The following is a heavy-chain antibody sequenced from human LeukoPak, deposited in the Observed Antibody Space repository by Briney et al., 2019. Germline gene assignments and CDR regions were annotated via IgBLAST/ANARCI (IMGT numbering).Heavy chain of an antibody. D-gene: IGHD3-22*01. CDR1: GDSFITYY. CDR3: ARAGSLTTPNDY. V-gene: IGHV1-46*01. CDR2: INPTGGTT. Sequence: GASVKVSCKASGDSFITYYMHWVRQAPGQGLEWMGVINPTGGTTTYAQKFQDRVTMTSDTSTSTIYMELGSLRYEDTAVYYCARAGSLTTPNDYWGQGTLVTVSS. J-gene: IGHJ4*02.